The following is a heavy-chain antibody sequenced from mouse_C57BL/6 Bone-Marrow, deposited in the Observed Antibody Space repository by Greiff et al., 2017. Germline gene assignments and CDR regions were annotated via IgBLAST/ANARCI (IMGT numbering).Heavy chain of an antibody. D-gene: IGHD2-1*01. Sequence: EVQRVESGPVLVKPGASVKMSCKASGYTFTDYYMNWVKQSHGKSLEWIGVINPYNGGTSYNQKFKGKATLTVDKSSSTAYMELNSLTSEDSAVYYCARMGNSYYAMDYWGQGTSVTVSS. V-gene: IGHV1-19*01. J-gene: IGHJ4*01. CDR2: INPYNGGT. CDR1: GYTFTDYY. CDR3: ARMGNSYYAMDY.